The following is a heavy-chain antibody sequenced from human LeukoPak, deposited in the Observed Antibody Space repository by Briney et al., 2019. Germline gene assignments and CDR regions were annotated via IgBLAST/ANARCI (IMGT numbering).Heavy chain of an antibody. D-gene: IGHD2-15*01. CDR1: GGSFSGYY. CDR2: INHSGST. CDR3: ASLRVVAAAATPPPDY. J-gene: IGHJ4*02. Sequence: SETLSLTCAVYGGSFSGYYWSWIRLPPGKGLEWIGEINHSGSTNYNPSLKSRVTISVDTSKNQFSLKLSSVTAADTAVYYCASLRVVAAAATPPPDYWGQGTLVTVSS. V-gene: IGHV4-34*01.